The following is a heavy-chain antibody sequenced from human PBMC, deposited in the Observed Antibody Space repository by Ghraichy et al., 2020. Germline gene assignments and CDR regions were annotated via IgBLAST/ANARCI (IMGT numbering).Heavy chain of an antibody. CDR2: ISAHNGDT. J-gene: IGHJ4*02. CDR3: ASGSSSSSIGDYFDY. CDR1: DHTFTNYG. V-gene: IGHV1-18*01. D-gene: IGHD2-2*01. Sequence: ASVKVSCRVSDHTFTNYGFNWVRQAPGQGLEWMGWISAHNGDTNYGQKFQDRVTVTTDTSTNTVYMELRSLRPDDTAVYYCASGSSSSSIGDYFDYWGRGTLVTVSS.